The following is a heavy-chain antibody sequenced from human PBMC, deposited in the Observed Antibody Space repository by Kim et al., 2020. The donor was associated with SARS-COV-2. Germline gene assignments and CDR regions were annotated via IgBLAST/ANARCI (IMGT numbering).Heavy chain of an antibody. D-gene: IGHD7-27*01. CDR3: AREANSADY. V-gene: IGHV1-46*01. Sequence: GGSITSAHKFQGRVTMTRDTSTNTVYMELSSLRSEDTAVYYCAREANSADYWGQGTLVTVSS. J-gene: IGHJ4*02. CDR2: GGSI.